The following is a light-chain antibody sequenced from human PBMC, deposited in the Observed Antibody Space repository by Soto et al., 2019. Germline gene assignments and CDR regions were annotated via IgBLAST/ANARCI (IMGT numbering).Light chain of an antibody. V-gene: IGKV4-1*01. CDR1: QSVLSSSNNKNY. J-gene: IGKJ1*01. Sequence: DIVMTQSPDSLAVSLGERAPINCKSSQSVLSSSNNKNYLAWYQQKPGRAPRLLIYDASTRATGIPARFSGSGSGTEFTLTISSLQSEDFAVYYCQQYNNWPPWTFGQGTKVDIK. CDR2: DAS. CDR3: QQYNNWPPWT.